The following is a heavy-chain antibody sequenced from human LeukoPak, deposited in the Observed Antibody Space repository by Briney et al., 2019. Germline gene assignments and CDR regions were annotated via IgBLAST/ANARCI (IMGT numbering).Heavy chain of an antibody. CDR1: GFTFSNYA. CDR3: ARVWGQLDY. CDR2: ISSNGGST. D-gene: IGHD3-16*01. V-gene: IGHV3-64*01. J-gene: IGHJ4*02. Sequence: GGSLRLSCAASGFTFSNYAMHWVRQAPGKGLEYVSAISSNGGSTYYANSVKGRFTISRDNSQNTLYLQMGSLRAEDMAVCYCARVWGQLDYWGQGTLVTVSS.